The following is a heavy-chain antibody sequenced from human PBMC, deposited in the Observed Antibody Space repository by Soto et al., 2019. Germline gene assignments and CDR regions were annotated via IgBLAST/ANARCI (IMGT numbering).Heavy chain of an antibody. V-gene: IGHV3-9*01. Sequence: PGGSLRLSCAASGFTFEDFAMHWVRQVPGKGLEWVSGIGWNTSKVAYADSVKGRFTIFRDNAKNSLFLDMKRLRREDTALYYCVKVSSFASGPGSFYAMDVWGQGTTVTVSS. CDR3: VKVSSFASGPGSFYAMDV. D-gene: IGHD2-15*01. CDR2: IGWNTSKV. J-gene: IGHJ6*02. CDR1: GFTFEDFA.